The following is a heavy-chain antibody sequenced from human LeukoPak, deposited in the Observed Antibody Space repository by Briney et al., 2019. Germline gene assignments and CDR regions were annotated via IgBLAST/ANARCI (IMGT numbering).Heavy chain of an antibody. J-gene: IGHJ6*04. V-gene: IGHV1-69*06. Sequence: VASVKVSCKASGGTFSSYAISWVRQAPGQGLEWMGGIIPIFGTANYAQKFQGRVTITADKSTSTAYMELSSLRSEDTAVYYCARDSSHTHYDILTGYPTLYYYYGMDVWGKGTTVTVSS. CDR3: ARDSSHTHYDILTGYPTLYYYYGMDV. CDR1: GGTFSSYA. D-gene: IGHD3-9*01. CDR2: IIPIFGTA.